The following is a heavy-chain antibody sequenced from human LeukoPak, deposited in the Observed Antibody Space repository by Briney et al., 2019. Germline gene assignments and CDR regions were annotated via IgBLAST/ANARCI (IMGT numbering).Heavy chain of an antibody. Sequence: SVKVSCKASGGTFSSYAISWVRQAPGRGLEWMGGIIPIFGTANYAQKFQGRVTITADKSTSTAYMELSSLRSEDTAVYYCAGGYSGYDSAVNAFDIWGQGTMVTVSS. CDR3: AGGYSGYDSAVNAFDI. J-gene: IGHJ3*02. V-gene: IGHV1-69*06. CDR1: GGTFSSYA. CDR2: IIPIFGTA. D-gene: IGHD5-12*01.